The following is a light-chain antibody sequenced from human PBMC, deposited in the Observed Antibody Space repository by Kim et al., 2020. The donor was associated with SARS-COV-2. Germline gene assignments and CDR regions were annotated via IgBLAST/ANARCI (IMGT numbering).Light chain of an antibody. CDR3: QQYGSAPLT. J-gene: IGKJ4*01. CDR1: QSLGSN. V-gene: IGKV3D-20*01. Sequence: SLSPGERATLSCGASQSLGSNLAWYQQKPGLAPRLLIYDASSRATGIPDRFSGSGSGTDFTLTISRLEPEDFAVYYCQQYGSAPLTFGGGTKVEIK. CDR2: DAS.